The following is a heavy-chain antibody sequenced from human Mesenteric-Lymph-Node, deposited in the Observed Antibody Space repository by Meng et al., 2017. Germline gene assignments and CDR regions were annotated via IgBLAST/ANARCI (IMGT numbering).Heavy chain of an antibody. CDR3: ARDGGWQQFWD. J-gene: IGHJ4*02. V-gene: IGHV3-21*01. CDR1: GFALGDYA. Sequence: GESLKISCTASGFALGDYALSWVRQAPGKGLEWVSSISSSSSYIYYADSVKGRFTISRDNAKNSLYLQMNSLRAEDTAVYYCARDGGWQQFWDWGQGTLVTVSS. CDR2: ISSSSSYI. D-gene: IGHD5-24*01.